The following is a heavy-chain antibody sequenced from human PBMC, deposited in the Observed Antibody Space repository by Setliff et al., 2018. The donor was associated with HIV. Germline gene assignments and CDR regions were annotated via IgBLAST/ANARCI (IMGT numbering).Heavy chain of an antibody. CDR1: GYTFSKYG. CDR2: ISVQSVNT. V-gene: IGHV1-18*01. J-gene: IGHJ4*02. Sequence: ASVKVSCKASGYTFSKYGVTWVRQAPGQGLEWMGWISVQSVNTNYAQKFQGRVTMTTDTSTSTTYMELRSLRSDDTAVYYCARDGSLKATTFGYWGQGTLVTVSS. CDR3: ARDGSLKATTFGY. D-gene: IGHD1-7*01.